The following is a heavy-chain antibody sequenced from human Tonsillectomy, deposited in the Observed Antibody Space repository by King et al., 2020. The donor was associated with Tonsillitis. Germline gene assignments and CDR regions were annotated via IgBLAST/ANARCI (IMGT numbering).Heavy chain of an antibody. Sequence: KLVQSGAEVKKPGSSVKVSCKASGDTFSMYGFTWVRQAPGQGLEWMGGIIPIFDTPHYAQKFQGRVTIIADESTSTTYMELNNLRSEDTAVYYCARGDATPLQGSIIHMDGWGKGTRSPSP. CDR1: GDTFSMYG. V-gene: IGHV1-69*01. D-gene: IGHD3-9*01. CDR3: ARGDATPLQGSIIHMDG. CDR2: IIPIFDTP. J-gene: IGHJ6*03.